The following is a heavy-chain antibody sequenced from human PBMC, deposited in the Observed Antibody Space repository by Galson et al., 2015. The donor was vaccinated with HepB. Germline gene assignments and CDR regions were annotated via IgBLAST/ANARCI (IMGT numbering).Heavy chain of an antibody. V-gene: IGHV3-23*01. CDR1: GFTFSSYA. Sequence: SLRLSCAASGFTFSSYAMSWVRQAPGKGLEWVSAISGSGGSTYYADSVKGRFTISRDNSKNTLYLQMNSLRAEDTAVYYCANALGGLGDVWWYPGVWGQGTLVTVSS. J-gene: IGHJ4*02. D-gene: IGHD2-15*01. CDR3: ANALGGLGDVWWYPGV. CDR2: ISGSGGST.